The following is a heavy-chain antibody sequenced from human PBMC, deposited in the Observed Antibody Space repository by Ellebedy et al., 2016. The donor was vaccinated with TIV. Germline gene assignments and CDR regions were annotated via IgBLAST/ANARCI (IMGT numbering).Heavy chain of an antibody. Sequence: ASVTVSCXASGYTFTSYAMHWVRQAPGQRLEWMGWINAGNGNTKYSQKFQGRVTITRDTSASTAYMELSSLRSEDTAVYYCARARLEQYYYYGMDVWGQGTTVTVSS. CDR3: ARARLEQYYYYGMDV. V-gene: IGHV1-3*01. CDR1: GYTFTSYA. J-gene: IGHJ6*02. CDR2: INAGNGNT.